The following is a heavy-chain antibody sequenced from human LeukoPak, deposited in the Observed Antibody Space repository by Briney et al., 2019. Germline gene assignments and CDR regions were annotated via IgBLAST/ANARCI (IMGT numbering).Heavy chain of an antibody. V-gene: IGHV4-39*07. J-gene: IGHJ6*03. D-gene: IGHD3-22*01. CDR1: GGSISSRNYY. CDR3: ARTYDSPGYYSPDYYYMDV. CDR2: IYFSGST. Sequence: SETLSLTCTVSGGSISSRNYYWGWIRQPPGKGLEWIGSIYFSGSTYYNPSLKSRVTISIDTSKNHFSLNLSSVTAADTAVYYCARTYDSPGYYSPDYYYMDVWGKGTTVTISS.